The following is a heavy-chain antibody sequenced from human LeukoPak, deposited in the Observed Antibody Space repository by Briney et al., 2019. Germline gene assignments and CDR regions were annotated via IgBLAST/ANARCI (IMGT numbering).Heavy chain of an antibody. J-gene: IGHJ6*03. CDR2: ISSSSSYI. V-gene: IGHV3-21*04. Sequence: PGGSLRLSCAASGFTFSSYSMNWVRQAPGKGLEWVSSISSSSSYIYYADSVKGRFTISRDNSKNTLYLQMNSLRAEDTAVYYCATDTLQGSGSFYYYYMDVWGKGATVTISS. D-gene: IGHD3-10*01. CDR3: ATDTLQGSGSFYYYYMDV. CDR1: GFTFSSYS.